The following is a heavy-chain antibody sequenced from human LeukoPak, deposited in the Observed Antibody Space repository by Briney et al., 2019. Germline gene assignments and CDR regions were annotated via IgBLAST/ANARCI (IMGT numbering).Heavy chain of an antibody. Sequence: EGSLRLSCAASGFTFSSYAMHWVRQASGKGLEWVAVISYDGSNKYYADSVKGRFTISRDNSKNTLYLQMNSLRAEDTAVYYCARRPTAAMFDYWGQGTLVTVSS. CDR1: GFTFSSYA. D-gene: IGHD2-2*01. CDR2: ISYDGSNK. J-gene: IGHJ4*02. CDR3: ARRPTAAMFDY. V-gene: IGHV3-30*04.